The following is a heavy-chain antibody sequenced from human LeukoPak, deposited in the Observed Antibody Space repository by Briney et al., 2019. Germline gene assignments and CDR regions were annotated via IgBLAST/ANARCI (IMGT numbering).Heavy chain of an antibody. CDR2: IHNSRWT. CDR3: ARHGSISSESYFDY. D-gene: IGHD1-26*01. J-gene: IGHJ4*02. V-gene: IGHV4-59*08. CDR1: GGSVSRYH. Sequence: SGTLSDTCLVTGGSVSRYHWRWIRPSPGKGLEWIGDIHNSRWTNSYASLTSRVTGFVDTSKNQVSLRLSTVTATDTAVYYCARHGSISSESYFDYWGQGALVTVSS.